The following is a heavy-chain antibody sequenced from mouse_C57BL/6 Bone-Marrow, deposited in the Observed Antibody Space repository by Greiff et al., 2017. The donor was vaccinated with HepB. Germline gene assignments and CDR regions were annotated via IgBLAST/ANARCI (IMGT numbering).Heavy chain of an antibody. J-gene: IGHJ3*01. CDR2: IYPGDGDT. D-gene: IGHD2-1*01. Sequence: VQLQESGPELVKPGASVKISCKASGYAFSSSWMNWVKQRPGKGLEWIGRIYPGDGDTNDNGKFKGKATLTADKSSSTAYMQLSSLTSEDSAVYFCANFYPWFAYWGQGTLVTVSA. V-gene: IGHV1-82*01. CDR3: ANFYPWFAY. CDR1: GYAFSSSW.